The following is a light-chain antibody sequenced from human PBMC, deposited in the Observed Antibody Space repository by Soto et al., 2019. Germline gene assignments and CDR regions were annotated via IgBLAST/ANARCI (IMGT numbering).Light chain of an antibody. CDR2: AAS. CDR1: QSISSY. V-gene: IGKV1-39*01. J-gene: IGKJ4*01. CDR3: QQYYSYPFLT. Sequence: DIHMSQSPSSLSASVGYRVTITCRASQSISSYLNWYQQKPVKAPKLLXYAASSLQSGVPSSFSGSGSGTDFTLTISCLQYEDFATYYCQQYYSYPFLTFGGGTKVDIK.